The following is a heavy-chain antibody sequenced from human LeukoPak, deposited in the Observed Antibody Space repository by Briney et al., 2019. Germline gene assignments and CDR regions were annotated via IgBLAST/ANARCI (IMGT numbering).Heavy chain of an antibody. CDR3: ARADYGSGSPPFDY. CDR2: ISSSGSTI. CDR1: GFTFSSYE. V-gene: IGHV3-48*03. J-gene: IGHJ4*02. D-gene: IGHD3-10*01. Sequence: QPGGSLRLPCAASGFTFSSYEMNWVRQAPGKGLEWVSYISSSGSTISYADSVKGRFTISRDNAKNSLYLQMNSLRAEDTAVYYCARADYGSGSPPFDYWGQGTLVTVSS.